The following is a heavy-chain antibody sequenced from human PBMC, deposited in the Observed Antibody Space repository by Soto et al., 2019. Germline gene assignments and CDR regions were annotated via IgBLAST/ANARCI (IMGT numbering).Heavy chain of an antibody. CDR1: GGSFSDYI. D-gene: IGHD1-26*01. CDR3: ARGLISGSHYSGGWYYFDS. J-gene: IGHJ4*02. Sequence: SETLSLTCDVYGGSFSDYIWTWIRQTPGKGLQWIGQINHSGSANYNPSLKSRVTISVNTSSSQFSLELSSVTAADTAVYYCARGLISGSHYSGGWYYFDSWGQGTQVT. V-gene: IGHV4-34*01. CDR2: INHSGSA.